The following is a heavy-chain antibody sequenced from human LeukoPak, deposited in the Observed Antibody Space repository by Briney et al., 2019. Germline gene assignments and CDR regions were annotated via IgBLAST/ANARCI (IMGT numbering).Heavy chain of an antibody. CDR3: ARLLLWPARIQLWSLPDY. J-gene: IGHJ4*02. CDR2: IYPGDSDT. Sequence: GESLKISCKGSGYSFTSYWIGWVRQMPGKGLEWMGIIYPGDSDTRYSPSFQGQVTISADKSISTAYLQWSSLKASDTAMYYCARLLLWPARIQLWSLPDYWGQGILVTVSS. D-gene: IGHD5-18*01. V-gene: IGHV5-51*01. CDR1: GYSFTSYW.